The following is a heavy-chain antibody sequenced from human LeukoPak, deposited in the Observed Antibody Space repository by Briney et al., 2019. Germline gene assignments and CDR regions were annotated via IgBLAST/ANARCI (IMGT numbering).Heavy chain of an antibody. CDR1: GFTFSSYW. D-gene: IGHD3-10*01. CDR2: IKQDGSEK. CDR3: ARDRYYYGSGSYALFDY. J-gene: IGHJ4*02. Sequence: GGSLRLSCAASGFTFSSYWMSWVRQAPGKGLEWVANIKQDGSEKYYVDSVKGRFTISRDNAKNSLYLQMNSLRAEDTAVYYCARDRYYYGSGSYALFDYWGQGTLVTVSS. V-gene: IGHV3-7*01.